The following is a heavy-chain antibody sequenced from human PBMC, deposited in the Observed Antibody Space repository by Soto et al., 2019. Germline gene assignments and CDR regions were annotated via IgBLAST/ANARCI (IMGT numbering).Heavy chain of an antibody. CDR3: AREGIPFSGVIVFYGMDV. V-gene: IGHV1-8*01. D-gene: IGHD2-21*01. CDR2: SNPSSGNT. J-gene: IGHJ6*02. CDR1: GYSFTRHD. Sequence: QVQLVQSGAEVKKPGASVKVSCKASGYSFTRHDINWVRQAPGQGLEWMGWSNPSSGNTGYAQRFLGRLTMTTDTSTSTAYMELSGLKSEDTAIYYCAREGIPFSGVIVFYGMDVWGQGTTVTVPS.